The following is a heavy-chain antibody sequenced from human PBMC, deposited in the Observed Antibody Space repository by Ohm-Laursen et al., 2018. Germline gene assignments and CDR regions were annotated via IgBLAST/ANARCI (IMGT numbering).Heavy chain of an antibody. CDR3: AGTFRDYYYGMDV. CDR1: GFTFSSYG. CDR2: ISYDGSNK. J-gene: IGHJ6*02. D-gene: IGHD3-10*01. V-gene: IGHV3-30*03. Sequence: SLRLSCAASGFTFSSYGMHWVRQAPGKGLEWVAVISYDGSNKYYADSVKGRFTISRDNSKNTLYLQMNSLRAEDTAVYYCAGTFRDYYYGMDVWGQGTTVTVSS.